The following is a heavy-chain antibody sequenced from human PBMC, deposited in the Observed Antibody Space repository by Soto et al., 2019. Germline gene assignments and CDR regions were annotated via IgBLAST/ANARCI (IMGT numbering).Heavy chain of an antibody. Sequence: PGGSLRLSCAASGFTFSSYDMHWVRQATGKGLEWVSAIGTAGDTYYPGSVKGRFTISRENAKNSLYLQMNSLRAGDTAVYYCARVGRGYSYGYDAFDIWGQGTMVTVSS. J-gene: IGHJ3*02. CDR1: GFTFSSYD. D-gene: IGHD5-18*01. CDR3: ARVGRGYSYGYDAFDI. CDR2: IGTAGDT. V-gene: IGHV3-13*01.